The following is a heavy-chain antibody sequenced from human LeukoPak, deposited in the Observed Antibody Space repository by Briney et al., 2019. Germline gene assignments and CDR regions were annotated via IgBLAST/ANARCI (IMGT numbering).Heavy chain of an antibody. D-gene: IGHD2-15*01. CDR1: GYTLTGYY. V-gene: IGHV1-2*02. J-gene: IGHJ3*02. CDR3: ARGYCSGGSCYPAVAFDI. CDR2: INPNSGGT. Sequence: GASVKVSCKASGYTLTGYYMHRVRQAPGQGLEWMGWINPNSGGTNYAQKFQGRVTMTRDTSISTAYMELSRLRSDDTAAYYCARGYCSGGSCYPAVAFDIWGQGTMVTVSS.